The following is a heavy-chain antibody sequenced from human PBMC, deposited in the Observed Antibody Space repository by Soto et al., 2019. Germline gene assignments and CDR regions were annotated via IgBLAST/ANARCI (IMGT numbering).Heavy chain of an antibody. D-gene: IGHD3-10*01. CDR3: ARVGFGELRLDY. CDR2: IYYSGST. Sequence: PSETLSLTCTVSGGSISSYYWSWIRQPPGKGLEWIGYIYYSGSTNYNPSLKSRVTISVDTSKNQFSLKLSSVTAADTAVYYCARVGFGELRLDYWGQGTLVTVSS. CDR1: GGSISSYY. J-gene: IGHJ4*02. V-gene: IGHV4-59*01.